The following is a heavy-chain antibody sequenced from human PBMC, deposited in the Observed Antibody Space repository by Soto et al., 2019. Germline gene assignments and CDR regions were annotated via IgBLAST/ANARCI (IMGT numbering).Heavy chain of an antibody. D-gene: IGHD2-2*01. J-gene: IGHJ6*02. CDR2: ISSSSSSYI. V-gene: IGHV3-21*01. CDR3: ARDYGVVVPAAPLYPGMDV. CDR1: GFTFSSYS. Sequence: GGSLRLSCAASGFTFSSYSMNWVRQAPGKGLEWVSSISSSSSSYIYYADSVKGRFTISRDNAKNSLYLQMNSLRAEDTAVYYCARDYGVVVPAAPLYPGMDVWGQGTTVTVSS.